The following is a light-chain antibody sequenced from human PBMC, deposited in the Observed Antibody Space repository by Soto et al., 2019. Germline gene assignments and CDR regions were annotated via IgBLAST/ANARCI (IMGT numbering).Light chain of an antibody. V-gene: IGLV2-8*01. CDR1: SSDVGGYKY. J-gene: IGLJ2*01. Sequence: QSVLTQPPSASGSPGQSVTISCTGSSSDVGGYKYVSWYQQHPGKAPKLLIYEVNKRPSGVPDRFSGSKSGNTASLTVSGLQAEDEADYYCSSYAGRNNFGVFGGGTQLTVL. CDR2: EVN. CDR3: SSYAGRNNFGV.